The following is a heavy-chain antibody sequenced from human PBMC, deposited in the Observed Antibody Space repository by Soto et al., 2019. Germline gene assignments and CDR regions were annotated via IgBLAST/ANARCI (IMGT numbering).Heavy chain of an antibody. CDR3: ARDETYYYGSGPV. D-gene: IGHD3-10*01. Sequence: GGSLRLSCAASGFTFSTYWMSWVRQAPGKGPEWVANIKQDGSEKYYVDSVKGRFTISRDNAKNSLYLQMNSLRAEDTAVYYCARDETYYYGSGPVGGQGTLVTVSS. V-gene: IGHV3-7*01. CDR2: IKQDGSEK. CDR1: GFTFSTYW. J-gene: IGHJ4*02.